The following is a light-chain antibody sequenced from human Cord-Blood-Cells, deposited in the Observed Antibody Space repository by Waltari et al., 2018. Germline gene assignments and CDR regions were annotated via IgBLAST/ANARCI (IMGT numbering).Light chain of an antibody. CDR3: QQYNSYSWT. Sequence: QMTQSPSTLSASVGDRVTITCRASQSISSWLAWYQQKPGKAPKLLIYKASSLESGVPSRFSGSGSGTEFTLTISSLQPDDFATYYCQQYNSYSWTFGQGTKVEIK. CDR2: KAS. J-gene: IGKJ1*01. V-gene: IGKV1-5*03. CDR1: QSISSW.